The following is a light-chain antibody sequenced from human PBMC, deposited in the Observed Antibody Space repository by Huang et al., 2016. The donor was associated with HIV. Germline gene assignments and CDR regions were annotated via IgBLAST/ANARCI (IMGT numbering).Light chain of an antibody. J-gene: IGKJ4*01. CDR2: DVS. Sequence: EIVLTQSLATLSLSPVDRATLSCRASQSVGSFLALYQQKAGQAPRLRIYDVSNRAIDSPARFSGGWSGTEFALTISSLEPEDFAVYYCQRRSSWPRVTFGGGTKVELK. CDR3: QRRSSWPRVT. V-gene: IGKV3-11*01. CDR1: QSVGSF.